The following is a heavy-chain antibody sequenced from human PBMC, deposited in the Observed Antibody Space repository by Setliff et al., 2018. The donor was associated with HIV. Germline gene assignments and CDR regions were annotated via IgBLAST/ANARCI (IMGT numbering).Heavy chain of an antibody. D-gene: IGHD5-18*01. CDR1: GYTFTDYY. J-gene: IGHJ4*02. CDR3: ATADRYSYGC. V-gene: IGHV1-69-2*01. CDR2: VDPEDGET. Sequence: GASVKVSCKASGYTFTDYYMHWVQQAPGKGLEWMGRVDPEDGETKYAEKFQGRVTITADTSTDTAYMELSSLRSEDTAVYYCATADRYSYGCWGQGTLVTSPQ.